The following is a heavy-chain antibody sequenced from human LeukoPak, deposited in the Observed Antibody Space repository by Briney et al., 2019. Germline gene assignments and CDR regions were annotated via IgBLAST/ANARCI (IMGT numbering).Heavy chain of an antibody. D-gene: IGHD1-26*01. CDR1: GGSIRSSSYY. CDR3: ARTTGSFYFYYYMDV. Sequence: PSETLSLTCTVSGGSIRSSSYYWGCIRQPPGKGLEWIGSIYYTGNTYYNPSLKSRVTISVDTSKNQFSLRLRSVTAADTAVYYCARTTGSFYFYYYMDVWGKGATVTVSS. V-gene: IGHV4-39*07. CDR2: IYYTGNT. J-gene: IGHJ6*03.